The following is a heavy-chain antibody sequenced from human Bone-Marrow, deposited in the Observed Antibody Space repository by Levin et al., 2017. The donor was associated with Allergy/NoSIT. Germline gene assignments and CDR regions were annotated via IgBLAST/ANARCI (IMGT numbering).Heavy chain of an antibody. CDR2: INHSGST. CDR1: GGSFSGYY. V-gene: IGHV4-34*01. D-gene: IGHD3-3*01. CDR3: ARPGTYYDFWSGYYGA. J-gene: IGHJ5*02. Sequence: SETLSLTCAVYGGSFSGYYWSWIRQPPGKGLEWIGEINHSGSTNYNPSLKSRVTISVDTSKNQFSLKLSSVTAADTAVYYCARPGTYYDFWSGYYGAWGQGTLVTVSS.